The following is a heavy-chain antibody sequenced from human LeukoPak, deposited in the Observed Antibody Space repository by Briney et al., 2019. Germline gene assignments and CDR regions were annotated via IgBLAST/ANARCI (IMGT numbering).Heavy chain of an antibody. CDR1: GFTFSNYG. CDR2: ISYDGSNK. Sequence: GGSLRLSCAPSGFTFSNYGMHGVRQAPGKGLEWVAVISYDGSNKYYADSVKGRFTISRDNSKNTLYLQMNSLRPEDASVHYCASSSGSYGDAFDIWGQGTMVTVSS. J-gene: IGHJ3*02. D-gene: IGHD1-26*01. CDR3: ASSSGSYGDAFDI. V-gene: IGHV3-30*03.